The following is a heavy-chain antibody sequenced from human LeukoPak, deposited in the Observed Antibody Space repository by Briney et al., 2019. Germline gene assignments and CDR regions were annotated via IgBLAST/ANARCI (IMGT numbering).Heavy chain of an antibody. CDR1: GHTFTGYY. Sequence: ASVKVSCKASGHTFTGYYMHWVRQAPGQGLEWMGRINPNSGGTNYAQKFQGRVTMTRDTSINTVYMELSSLRSEDTAIYYCARVFGQWLAVDWGQGTPVIVSS. CDR3: ARVFGQWLAVD. D-gene: IGHD6-19*01. CDR2: INPNSGGT. V-gene: IGHV1-2*06. J-gene: IGHJ4*02.